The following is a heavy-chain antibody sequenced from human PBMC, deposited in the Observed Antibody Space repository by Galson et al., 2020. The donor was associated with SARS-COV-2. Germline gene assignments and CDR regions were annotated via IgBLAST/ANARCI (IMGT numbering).Heavy chain of an antibody. V-gene: IGHV3-30*18. Sequence: GESLKISCAASGFTFSSYGMHWVRQAPGKGLEWVAVISYDGSNKYYADSVKGRFTISRDNSKNTLYLQMNSLRAEDTAVYYCAKDPENGVCGDYYYCGMDVGGQGTTVTVSS. J-gene: IGHJ6*02. CDR3: AKDPENGVCGDYYYCGMDV. CDR2: ISYDGSNK. D-gene: IGHD2-21*01. CDR1: GFTFSSYG.